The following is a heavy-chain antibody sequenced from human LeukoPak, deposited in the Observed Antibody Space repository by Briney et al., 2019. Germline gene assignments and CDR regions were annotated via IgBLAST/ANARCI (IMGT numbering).Heavy chain of an antibody. J-gene: IGHJ4*02. CDR3: ARGTIRSRYFDY. V-gene: IGHV1-8*01. D-gene: IGHD3-10*01. CDR1: GYTFTTSD. Sequence: ASVKVSCKASGYTFTTSDINLVRQATGQGREWMGWMNPDSGNTGYVQKFQGRVTMTRDTSISTAYMELSSLTSDDTAVYYCARGTIRSRYFDYWGQGTLVTVSS. CDR2: MNPDSGNT.